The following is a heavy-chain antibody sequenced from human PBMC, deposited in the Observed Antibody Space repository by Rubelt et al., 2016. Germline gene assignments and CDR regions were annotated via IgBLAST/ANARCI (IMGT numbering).Heavy chain of an antibody. Sequence: QVQLQQWGAGLLKPSETLSLTCAVYGGSFSGYYWSWIRQPPGKGLEWIGEINHSGSTNYNPSLNRRVTISVEPASNQFARKLCPGTAADTAVYYCASRSIAARPHTIDYWGQGTLVTVSS. CDR1: GGSFSGYY. CDR3: ASRSIAARPHTIDY. V-gene: IGHV4-34*01. D-gene: IGHD6-6*01. J-gene: IGHJ4*02. CDR2: INHSGST.